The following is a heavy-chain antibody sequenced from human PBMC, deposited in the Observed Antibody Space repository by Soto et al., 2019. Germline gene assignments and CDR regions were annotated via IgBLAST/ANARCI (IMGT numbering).Heavy chain of an antibody. D-gene: IGHD3-22*01. Sequence: SVKVSCKASGGTFSSYASSWVRQAPGQGLEWMGGIIPIFGTANYAQKFQGRVTITADESTSTAYMELSSLRSEDTAVYYCALIDPYYYDSSGYYKVDYYYYGMDVWGQGTTVTVSS. CDR1: GGTFSSYA. J-gene: IGHJ6*02. V-gene: IGHV1-69*13. CDR2: IIPIFGTA. CDR3: ALIDPYYYDSSGYYKVDYYYYGMDV.